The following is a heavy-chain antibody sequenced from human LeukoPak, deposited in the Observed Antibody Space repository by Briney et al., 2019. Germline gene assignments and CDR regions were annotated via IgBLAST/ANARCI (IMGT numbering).Heavy chain of an antibody. J-gene: IGHJ6*04. CDR2: INPSGGST. D-gene: IGHD6-19*01. CDR3: ARDIAVAGTGDV. V-gene: IGHV1-46*01. Sequence: ASVKVSCKASGYTFTSYYMHWVRQAPGQGLEWMGIINPSGGSTSYAQKFQGRVTMTRDMSTSTVYMELSSLRSEDTAVYYCARDIAVAGTGDVWGKGTTVTVSS. CDR1: GYTFTSYY.